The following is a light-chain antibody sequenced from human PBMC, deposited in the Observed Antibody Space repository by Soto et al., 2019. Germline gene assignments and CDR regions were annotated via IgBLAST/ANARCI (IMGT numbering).Light chain of an antibody. V-gene: IGLV1-44*01. J-gene: IGLJ2*01. CDR2: TNN. CDR1: TSNLGGNT. CDR3: AAWDDSLNDVV. Sequence: QSVLTQPPSVSGTPGHKGSISCSGSTSNLGGNTVNWYQQLPGTAPKLLIYTNNQRPSGVPDRFSGSKSGTSASLAISGLRSEDEADFYCAAWDDSLNDVVFGGGTK.